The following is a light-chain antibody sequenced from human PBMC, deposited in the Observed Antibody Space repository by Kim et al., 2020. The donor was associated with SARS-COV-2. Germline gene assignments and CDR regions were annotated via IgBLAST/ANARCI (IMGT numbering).Light chain of an antibody. V-gene: IGLV10-54*01. CDR3: SAWDSSLSAWV. CDR2: RNN. J-gene: IGLJ3*02. CDR1: SNNAGNQG. Sequence: QAGLTQPPSVSKGLRQTATLTCTGNSNNAGNQGAAWLQQHQGHPPKLLSYRNNNRPSGISERLSASRSVNTASLTITGLQPEDEADYYCSAWDSSLSAWVFGGGTQLTFL.